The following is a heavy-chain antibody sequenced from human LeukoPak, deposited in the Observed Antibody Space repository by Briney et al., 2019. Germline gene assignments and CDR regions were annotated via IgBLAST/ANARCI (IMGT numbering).Heavy chain of an antibody. V-gene: IGHV3-9*01. CDR1: GFTFDDYG. Sequence: GRSLRLSCAASGFTFDDYGMHWVRQAPGKGLEWVSGISWNSGSIGYADSVKGRFTISRDNAKNSLYLQMNSLRAEDTALFYCAKDITAASGGVWFDPWGQGTLVTVSS. CDR2: ISWNSGSI. CDR3: AKDITAASGGVWFDP. J-gene: IGHJ5*02. D-gene: IGHD6-13*01.